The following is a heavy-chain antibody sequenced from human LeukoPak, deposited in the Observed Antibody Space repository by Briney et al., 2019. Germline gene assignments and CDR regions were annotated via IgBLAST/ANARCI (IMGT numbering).Heavy chain of an antibody. CDR2: IWYDGSKK. CDR1: GFTFSSFG. V-gene: IGHV3-33*01. CDR3: ARVANITTFGMDV. Sequence: GRYLRLSCAASGFTFSSFGMHWVRQAPGKGLEWVAVIWYDGSKKYYADSVKGRFTISRDNSKNTLYLQMNALRAEDTAVYYCARVANITTFGMDVWGQGTTVTVSS. D-gene: IGHD3-9*01. J-gene: IGHJ6*02.